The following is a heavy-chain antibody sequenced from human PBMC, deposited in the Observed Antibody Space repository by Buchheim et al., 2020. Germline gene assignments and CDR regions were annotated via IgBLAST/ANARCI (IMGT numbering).Heavy chain of an antibody. D-gene: IGHD1-20*01. J-gene: IGHJ6*02. V-gene: IGHV4-34*01. CDR2: INHSGST. Sequence: QVQLQQWGAGLLKPSETLSLTCAVYGGSFSGYYWSWIRQPPGKGLEWIGEINHSGSTNYNPSLKSRVTISVDTSKNQFSLQLSSVTAADTAVYYCARRRITGIRSYYYGMDVWGQGTT. CDR3: ARRRITGIRSYYYGMDV. CDR1: GGSFSGYY.